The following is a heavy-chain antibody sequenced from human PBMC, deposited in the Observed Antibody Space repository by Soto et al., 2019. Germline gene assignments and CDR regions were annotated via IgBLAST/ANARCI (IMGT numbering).Heavy chain of an antibody. CDR2: IYPGDSDT. CDR1: GYSFTSYW. Sequence: GESLKISCKGSGYSFTSYWIGWARQMPGKGLEWMGIIYPGDSDTRYSPSFQGQVTISADKSISTAYLQWSSLKASDTAMYYCARLRYMGDFCDPFCIWGRGSQVTVSS. J-gene: IGHJ4*02. V-gene: IGHV5-51*01. CDR3: ARLRYMGDFCDPFCI. D-gene: IGHD3-3*01.